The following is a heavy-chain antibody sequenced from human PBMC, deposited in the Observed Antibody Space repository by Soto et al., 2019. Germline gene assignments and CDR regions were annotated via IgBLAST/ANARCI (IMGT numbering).Heavy chain of an antibody. CDR3: ARMNVDSYQFYYAMDV. D-gene: IGHD4-17*01. J-gene: IGHJ6*02. V-gene: IGHV2-26*01. Sequence: SGPTLVNPTETLTLTCTVSGFSLTTGKMGVSWIRQPPGKALEWLAHIFSDNERSYSTSLQGRLTISKDTSGSQVVLSMTNVDPVDTATYYCARMNVDSYQFYYAMDVWGQGATVTVSS. CDR1: GFSLTTGKMG. CDR2: IFSDNER.